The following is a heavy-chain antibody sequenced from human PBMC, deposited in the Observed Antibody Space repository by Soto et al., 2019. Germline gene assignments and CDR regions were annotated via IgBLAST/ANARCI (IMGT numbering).Heavy chain of an antibody. CDR3: STLAHDYGDNYLDY. D-gene: IGHD4-17*01. CDR1: GYSFTSYW. Sequence: GQSLKISCKGSGYSFTSYWIGWVRQMPGKGLEWMGIIYPGDSDTRYSPSFQGQVTISADKSSSTAYLQWSSLKASDTAMYYCSTLAHDYGDNYLDYPGQGTLVTVSS. J-gene: IGHJ4*02. V-gene: IGHV5-51*01. CDR2: IYPGDSDT.